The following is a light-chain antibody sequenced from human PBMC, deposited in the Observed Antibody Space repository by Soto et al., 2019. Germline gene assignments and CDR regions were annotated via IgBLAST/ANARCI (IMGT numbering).Light chain of an antibody. CDR3: KQYGSSPNT. CDR1: QRVSISY. CDR2: GAS. Sequence: EMVLTQSPGTLSLSPGERATLSCRASQRVSISYLAWYQQKPVQAPRLLIYGASSRATGIPDRFSGSGSGTDFTLTISILEPEDFAVYYCKQYGSSPNTFGQGTKLEIK. J-gene: IGKJ2*01. V-gene: IGKV3-20*01.